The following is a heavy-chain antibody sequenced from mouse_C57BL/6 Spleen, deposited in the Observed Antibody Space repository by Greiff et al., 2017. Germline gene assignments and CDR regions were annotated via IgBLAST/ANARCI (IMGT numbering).Heavy chain of an antibody. J-gene: IGHJ4*01. CDR1: GFPFTSGYY. D-gene: IGHD2-3*01. Sequence: KLEESGPGLVKPSQSLFLTCSITGFPFTSGYYWIWIRQSPGKPLEWMGYITHSGETFYNPSLQSPISITRETSKNRCFLQLNSVTTEDTAMYYCAGALDGYYAMDYWGQGTSVTVSS. CDR2: ITHSGET. V-gene: IGHV12-3*01. CDR3: AGALDGYYAMDY.